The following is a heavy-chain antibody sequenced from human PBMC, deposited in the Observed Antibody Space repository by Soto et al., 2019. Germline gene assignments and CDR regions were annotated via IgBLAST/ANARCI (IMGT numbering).Heavy chain of an antibody. D-gene: IGHD3-16*01. CDR3: ARRGGGDKKPMDV. CDR1: GGSISSSNW. Sequence: QVQLQESGPGLVKPSGTLSLTCAVSGGSISSSNWWSWVRQPPGKGLEWIGEIYHSGSTNSHPSLKGRVTISVDKSKNQFSLELSSVTAADTAVYYCARRGGGDKKPMDVWGQGTTVTVSS. CDR2: IYHSGST. V-gene: IGHV4-4*02. J-gene: IGHJ6*02.